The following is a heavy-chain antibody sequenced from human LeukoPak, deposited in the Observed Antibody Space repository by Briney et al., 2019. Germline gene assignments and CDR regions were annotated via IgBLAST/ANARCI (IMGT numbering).Heavy chain of an antibody. Sequence: SETLSLTCTVSGGSISSYYWSWIRQPPGKGLEWIGYIYYSGSTNYNPSLKSRVTISVDTSKNQFSLKLSSVTAADTAVYYCASQRDPYDNWFDPWGQGTLVTVSS. V-gene: IGHV4-59*12. J-gene: IGHJ5*02. CDR1: GGSISSYY. CDR2: IYYSGST. D-gene: IGHD2-2*01. CDR3: ASQRDPYDNWFDP.